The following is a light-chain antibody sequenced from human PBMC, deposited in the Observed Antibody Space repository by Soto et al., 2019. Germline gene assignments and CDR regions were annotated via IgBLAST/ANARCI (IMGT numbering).Light chain of an antibody. J-gene: IGLJ2*01. CDR3: ASWDESLNGVV. Sequence: QSVVTQPPSASGTPGQGVTISCSGSSSNIGVNTVNLYQQLPGTAPKLLIYSNNLRPSGVPDRFSGSKSGTSASLAISWLQSEDEADYHCASWDESLNGVVFGGGTKLTVL. CDR2: SNN. CDR1: SSNIGVNT. V-gene: IGLV1-44*01.